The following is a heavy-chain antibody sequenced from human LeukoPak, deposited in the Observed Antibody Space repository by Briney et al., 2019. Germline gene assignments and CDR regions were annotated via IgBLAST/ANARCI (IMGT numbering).Heavy chain of an antibody. CDR2: IKSKTDGGTT. V-gene: IGHV3-15*01. D-gene: IGHD3-22*01. J-gene: IGHJ4*02. CDR1: GFTFSNAW. Sequence: GRSLRLSCAASGFTFSNAWMSWVRQAPGKGLEWVGRIKSKTDGGTTDYAAPVKGRFTISRDDSKNTLYLQMNSLKTEDTAVYYCTTTMTYDSSGYYYNYWGQGTLVTVSS. CDR3: TTTMTYDSSGYYYNY.